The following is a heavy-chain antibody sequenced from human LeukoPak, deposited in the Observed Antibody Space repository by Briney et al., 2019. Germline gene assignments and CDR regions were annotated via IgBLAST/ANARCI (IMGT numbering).Heavy chain of an antibody. J-gene: IGHJ4*02. CDR3: AKVIVGAIFDY. CDR1: GFTFSSYG. Sequence: GRSLRLSCAASGFTFSSYGMHWVRQAPGKGLEWVAVISYDGSNKYYADSVKGRFTISRDNSKNTLYLQMNSLRAEDTAVYYCAKVIVGAIFDYRGQGTLVTVSS. V-gene: IGHV3-30*18. CDR2: ISYDGSNK. D-gene: IGHD1-26*01.